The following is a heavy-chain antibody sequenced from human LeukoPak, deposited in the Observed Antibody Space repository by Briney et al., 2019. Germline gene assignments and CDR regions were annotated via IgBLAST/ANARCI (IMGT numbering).Heavy chain of an antibody. CDR3: ARRMVYTSAWDFDY. D-gene: IGHD6-19*01. CDR1: GYSFISHW. CDR2: IYPGDSDT. J-gene: IGHJ4*02. V-gene: IGHV5-51*01. Sequence: GESLKISCKGSGYSFISHWIVWVRQMPGKGLERMGIIYPGDSDTRYRPPFQGQVTITADKSISTAYLQWSSLKASDTAMYYCARRMVYTSAWDFDYWGQGTLVTVSS.